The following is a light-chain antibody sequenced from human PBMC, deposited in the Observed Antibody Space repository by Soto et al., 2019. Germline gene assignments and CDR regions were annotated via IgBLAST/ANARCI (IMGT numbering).Light chain of an antibody. J-gene: IGKJ1*01. Sequence: EIVLTQSPGTLSLFPGEKATLSCRASKSVSSAYLAWYQQKPGQAPRLLIYGTSRRATGIPDRFSGSGSGTDFTLTISRLEPEDFAVYYCQHYGSSPRTFGQGTKVEIK. CDR3: QHYGSSPRT. V-gene: IGKV3-20*01. CDR1: KSVSSAY. CDR2: GTS.